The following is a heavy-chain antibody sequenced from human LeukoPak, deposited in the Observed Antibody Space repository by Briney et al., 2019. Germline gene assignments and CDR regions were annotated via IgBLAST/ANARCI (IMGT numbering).Heavy chain of an antibody. D-gene: IGHD3-10*01. J-gene: IGHJ4*02. CDR3: APLHYGSGSYYRGYFDY. V-gene: IGHV3-30*02. CDR1: GFTFSSYG. Sequence: PGGSLRLSCAASGFTFSSYGMHWVRQAPGKGLEWVAFIRYDGSNKYYADSVKGRFTISRDNSKNTLYLQMNSLRAEDTAVYYCAPLHYGSGSYYRGYFDYWGQGTLVTVSS. CDR2: IRYDGSNK.